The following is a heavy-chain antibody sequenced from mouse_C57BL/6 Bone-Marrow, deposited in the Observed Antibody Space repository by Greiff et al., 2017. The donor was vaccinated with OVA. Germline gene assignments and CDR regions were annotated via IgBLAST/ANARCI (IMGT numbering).Heavy chain of an antibody. CDR3: ARWGWLLSWYFDV. CDR1: GFTFSSYA. Sequence: EVKVEESGGGLVKPGGSLKLSCAASGFTFSSYAMSWVRQTPEKRLEWVATISDGGSYTYYPDNVKGRFTISRDNAKNNLYLQMSHLKSEDTAMYYCARWGWLLSWYFDVWGTGTTVTVSS. J-gene: IGHJ1*03. D-gene: IGHD2-3*01. V-gene: IGHV5-4*03. CDR2: ISDGGSYT.